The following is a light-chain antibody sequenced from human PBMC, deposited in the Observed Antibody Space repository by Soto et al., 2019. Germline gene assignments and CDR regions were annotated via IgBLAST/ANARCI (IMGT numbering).Light chain of an antibody. CDR2: WAS. CDR1: QSVLYSSNNKNY. Sequence: DIVMTQSPDSLAVSLGERATINCKSSQSVLYSSNNKNYLTWYQQKPGQPPKLLIYWASTRESGVPDRFSGSGSGTDFPLNIRSLPAEDVAIYYCQQHYSTPWTFGQGTKVEIK. V-gene: IGKV4-1*01. CDR3: QQHYSTPWT. J-gene: IGKJ1*01.